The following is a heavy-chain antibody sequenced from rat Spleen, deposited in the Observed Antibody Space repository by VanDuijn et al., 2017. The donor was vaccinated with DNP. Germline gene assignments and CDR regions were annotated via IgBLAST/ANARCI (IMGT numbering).Heavy chain of an antibody. CDR1: GFTFSNYG. CDR2: ISYDGGST. J-gene: IGHJ4*01. CDR3: TRDSFDYGYNYAYVMDA. V-gene: IGHV5-20*01. D-gene: IGHD1-9*01. Sequence: EVQLVESGGGLVQPGRSLKLSCAASGFTFSNYGMAWVRQAPTKGLEWVASISYDGGSTYYRDSVKGRFTISRDNAKSTLYLQMNSLRSEDTATYYCTRDSFDYGYNYAYVMDAWGQGASVTVSS.